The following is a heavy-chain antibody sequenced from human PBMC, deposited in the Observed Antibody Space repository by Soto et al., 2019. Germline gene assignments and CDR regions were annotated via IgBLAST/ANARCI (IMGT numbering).Heavy chain of an antibody. J-gene: IGHJ3*02. CDR1: GYTFTSYG. Sequence: ASVKVSCKASGYTFTSYGISWVRQAPGQGLEWMGWISAYNGNTNYAQKLQGRVTMTTDTSTSTAYMELRSLRSDDTAVYYCARDHLFVPTGTTSPGFDIWGQGTMVTVSS. CDR3: ARDHLFVPTGTTSPGFDI. D-gene: IGHD1-7*01. CDR2: ISAYNGNT. V-gene: IGHV1-18*04.